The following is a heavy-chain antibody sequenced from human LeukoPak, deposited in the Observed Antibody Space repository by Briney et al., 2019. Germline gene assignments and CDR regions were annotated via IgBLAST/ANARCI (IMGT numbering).Heavy chain of an antibody. CDR3: TSQYYYAMDV. V-gene: IGHV3-11*01. CDR1: GFTFSDYY. Sequence: GGSLRLSCADSGFTFSDYYMSWIRQAPGKGLEWVSHISDSGRTIYYADSVKGRFTISRDNAKNSLYLQMNSLRAEDTAVYYCTSQYYYAMDVWGQGTTVTVSS. J-gene: IGHJ6*02. CDR2: ISDSGRTI.